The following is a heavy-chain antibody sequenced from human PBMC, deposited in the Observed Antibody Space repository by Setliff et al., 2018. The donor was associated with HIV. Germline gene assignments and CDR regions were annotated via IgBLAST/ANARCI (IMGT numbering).Heavy chain of an antibody. Sequence: SETLSLTCTVSGGSISSSSYYWGWIRQPPGKGLEWIGSIYYSESTSCNPSLKSRVTISVDTSKNQFSLKLGSVTAADTAVYYCAREDGSNSHDTFEIWGQGILVTVAS. CDR1: GGSISSSSYY. J-gene: IGHJ3*02. CDR2: IYYSEST. V-gene: IGHV4-39*07. D-gene: IGHD1-1*01. CDR3: AREDGSNSHDTFEI.